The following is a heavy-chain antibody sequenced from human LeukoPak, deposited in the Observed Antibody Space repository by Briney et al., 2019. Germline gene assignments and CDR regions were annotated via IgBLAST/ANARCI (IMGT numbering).Heavy chain of an antibody. J-gene: IGHJ4*02. V-gene: IGHV4-34*01. CDR1: GGSFSGYY. Sequence: SETLSLTCAVYGGSFSGYYWSWIRQPPGKGLEWIGEINHSGSTNYNPSLKSRGTISVDTSKNQFSLKLSSVTAADTAVYYCARDLYDSSGYYSDYWGQRTLVTVSS. D-gene: IGHD3-22*01. CDR2: INHSGST. CDR3: ARDLYDSSGYYSDY.